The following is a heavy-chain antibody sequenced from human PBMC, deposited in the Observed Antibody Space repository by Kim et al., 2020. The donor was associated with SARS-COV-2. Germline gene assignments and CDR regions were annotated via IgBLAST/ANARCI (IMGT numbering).Heavy chain of an antibody. D-gene: IGHD6-13*01. J-gene: IGHJ5*02. CDR2: K. V-gene: IGHV3-7*01. Sequence: KFYVDSGKGRFTISRDDAKNSLYLQMDSLRAEDTAVYYCARNTAAAYDPWGQGTMVTVSS. CDR3: ARNTAAAYDP.